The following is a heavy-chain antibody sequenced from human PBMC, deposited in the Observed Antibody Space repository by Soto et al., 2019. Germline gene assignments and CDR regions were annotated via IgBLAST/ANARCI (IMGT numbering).Heavy chain of an antibody. J-gene: IGHJ6*02. Sequence: SETLSLTCAVSGGSFSGYHWSWIRQPPGKGLEWIGEINPSGRTKYKPSLKSRVIISVDTSKNQVSLKLSAVTAADTAVYYCAREVKQRLGYYYIGLDVWGQGTTVTVSS. D-gene: IGHD6-25*01. V-gene: IGHV4-34*01. CDR2: INPSGRT. CDR3: AREVKQRLGYYYIGLDV. CDR1: GGSFSGYH.